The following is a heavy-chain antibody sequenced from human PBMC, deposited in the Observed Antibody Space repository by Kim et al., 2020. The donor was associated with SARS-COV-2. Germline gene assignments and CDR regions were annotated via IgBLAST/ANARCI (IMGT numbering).Heavy chain of an antibody. V-gene: IGHV3-48*03. Sequence: YYADSVKGRLTISRDNANNSLYLQMNSLRAEDTAVYYCARVGVSGYSNDYWGQGTLVTVSS. D-gene: IGHD3-22*01. J-gene: IGHJ4*02. CDR3: ARVGVSGYSNDY.